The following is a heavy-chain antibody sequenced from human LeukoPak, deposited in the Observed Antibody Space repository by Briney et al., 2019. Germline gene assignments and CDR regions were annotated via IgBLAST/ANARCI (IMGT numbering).Heavy chain of an antibody. D-gene: IGHD3-9*01. CDR3: AMEDLLRYFDWPIDY. J-gene: IGHJ4*02. CDR2: IYYSGST. V-gene: IGHV4-59*01. CDR1: GGSISSYY. Sequence: PAEALSLSCTVSGGSISSYYWSWVRQPPGKGLEWIAYIYYSGSTNYNPSLKSRVTISVDTSKNQYSLKLGSVNAADTAVYYCAMEDLLRYFDWPIDYWGQGTRVPVSS.